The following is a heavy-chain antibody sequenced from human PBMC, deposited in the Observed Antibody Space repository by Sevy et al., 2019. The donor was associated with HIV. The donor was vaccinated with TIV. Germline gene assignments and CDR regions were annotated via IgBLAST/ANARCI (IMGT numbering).Heavy chain of an antibody. V-gene: IGHV4-39*01. J-gene: IGHJ3*02. D-gene: IGHD6-19*01. CDR1: GGSISSSSYY. CDR2: IYYSGDT. CDR3: ARRLKEWLGAFDI. Sequence: SETLSLTCSVSGGSISSSSYYWGWIRQPPGKGLEWIGSIYYSGDTYYNPSLKSRVTISVDTPKNKFSLKVRSVTAADTAVYYCARRLKEWLGAFDIWGQGTMVTVSS.